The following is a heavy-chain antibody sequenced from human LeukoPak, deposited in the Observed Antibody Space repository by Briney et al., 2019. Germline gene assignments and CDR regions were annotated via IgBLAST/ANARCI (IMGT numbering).Heavy chain of an antibody. CDR2: INHSGST. J-gene: IGHJ5*02. D-gene: IGHD3-10*01. CDR3: ARRIRQMVRGVITNWFDP. Sequence: SETLSLTCAVYGGSFSGYYWSWIRQPPGKGLEWIGEINHSGSTNYNPSLKSRVTISVDTSKNQFSLKLSSVTAADTAVYYCARRIRQMVRGVITNWFDPWGQGTLVTVSS. V-gene: IGHV4-34*01. CDR1: GGSFSGYY.